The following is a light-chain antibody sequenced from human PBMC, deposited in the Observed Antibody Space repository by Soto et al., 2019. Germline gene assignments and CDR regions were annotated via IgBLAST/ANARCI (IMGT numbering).Light chain of an antibody. CDR2: SAS. Sequence: DIQMTESPSSLSASVGDRVIITCRASQNINSFLNWYQQKPGMAPKLLIRSASTLHSGVPSRFNGGGYGTDFTLTISSLQFEDFATYYCQQSYSTPTFGQGTKVEI. CDR3: QQSYSTPT. V-gene: IGKV1-39*01. J-gene: IGKJ1*01. CDR1: QNINSF.